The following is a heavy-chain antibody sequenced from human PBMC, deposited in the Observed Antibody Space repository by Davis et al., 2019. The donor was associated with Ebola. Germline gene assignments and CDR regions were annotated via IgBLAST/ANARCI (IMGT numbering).Heavy chain of an antibody. CDR3: ARRYADSSGYYFGY. J-gene: IGHJ4*02. V-gene: IGHV4-34*01. CDR2: IDRRGTT. CDR1: GGSLRASS. Sequence: MPSETLSLTCAVYGGSLRASSWTWIRQAPGKGLEWIGDIDRRGTTNFNPSLIGRVTISLDVSKNQFSLGLTSVTAADTAVYYCARRYADSSGYYFGYWGQGTLVTVSS. D-gene: IGHD3-22*01.